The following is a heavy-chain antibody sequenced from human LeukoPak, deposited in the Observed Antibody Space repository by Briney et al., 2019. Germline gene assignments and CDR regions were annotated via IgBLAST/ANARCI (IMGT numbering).Heavy chain of an antibody. D-gene: IGHD3-22*01. J-gene: IGHJ4*02. Sequence: GGSLRLSCAASGFTFSTHDLNWVRQAPGKGLEWVSFISSRSSTIYYADSVKGRFTISRDNAKNSLYLQMNSLRAEDTALYYCAKDDYYDSSGYFDYWGQGTLVTVSS. CDR1: GFTFSTHD. CDR2: ISSRSSTI. CDR3: AKDDYYDSSGYFDY. V-gene: IGHV3-48*04.